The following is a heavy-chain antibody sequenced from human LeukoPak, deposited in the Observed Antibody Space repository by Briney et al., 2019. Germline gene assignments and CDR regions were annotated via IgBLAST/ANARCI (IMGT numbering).Heavy chain of an antibody. J-gene: IGHJ4*02. CDR2: ISCDGSNK. D-gene: IGHD6-19*01. Sequence: PGRSLRLSCAASGFTFSSYAMHWVRQAPGKGLEWVAVISCDGSNKYYADSVKGRFTISRDNSKNTLYLQMNSLRAEDTAVYYCARDTRSSGRDQLGGGGPDYWGQGTLVTVSS. CDR1: GFTFSSYA. CDR3: ARDTRSSGRDQLGGGGPDY. V-gene: IGHV3-30-3*01.